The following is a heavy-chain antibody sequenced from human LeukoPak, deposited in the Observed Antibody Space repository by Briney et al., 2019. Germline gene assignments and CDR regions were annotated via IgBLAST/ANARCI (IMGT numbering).Heavy chain of an antibody. D-gene: IGHD2-15*01. CDR3: ARDSGWWRFDF. J-gene: IGHJ4*02. CDR1: GLNFSSRW. V-gene: IGHV3-7*03. Sequence: AGGSLRLSCAASGLNFSSRWMNWVRQAPGQGLEWVASIKEDGSEKHYVDSVKGRFTISRGNGKNSLYLQMNSLRAEDTAVYYCARDSGWWRFDFWGQGTLVTVPS. CDR2: IKEDGSEK.